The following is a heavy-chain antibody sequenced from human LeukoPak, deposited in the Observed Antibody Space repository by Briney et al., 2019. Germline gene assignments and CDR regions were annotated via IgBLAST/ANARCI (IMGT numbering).Heavy chain of an antibody. CDR1: GYTFSDYY. Sequence: GASVKVSCKASGYTFSDYYMHWVRQAPGQGLEWMGWINPNSGGTYYAQKFQGRVTMTRDTSISTAYMELSRLRSDDTAVFYCARVAHNYDLLTGYYPYLDYFDFWGQGTLVTVSS. D-gene: IGHD3-9*01. V-gene: IGHV1-2*02. J-gene: IGHJ4*02. CDR3: ARVAHNYDLLTGYYPYLDYFDF. CDR2: INPNSGGT.